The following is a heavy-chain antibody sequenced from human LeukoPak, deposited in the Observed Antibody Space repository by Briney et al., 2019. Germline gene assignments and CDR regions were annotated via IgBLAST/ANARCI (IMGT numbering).Heavy chain of an antibody. J-gene: IGHJ4*02. V-gene: IGHV3-21*01. CDR1: GFTFSSYS. D-gene: IGHD4-11*01. CDR3: TREDHSNYNY. Sequence: PGGSLRLSCAASGFTFSSYSMNWVCQAPGKGLEWVSSISSSSSYIYYADSVKGRFTISRDNAKNSLYLQMNSLRAEDTAVYYCTREDHSNYNYWGQGTLVTVSS. CDR2: ISSSSSYI.